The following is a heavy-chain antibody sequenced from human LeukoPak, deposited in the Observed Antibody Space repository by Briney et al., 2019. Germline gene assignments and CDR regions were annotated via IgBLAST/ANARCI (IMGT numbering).Heavy chain of an antibody. J-gene: IGHJ4*02. CDR2: IKQDGSEK. D-gene: IGHD3-3*01. V-gene: IGHV3-7*01. CDR3: ARARSGRITIFGVGFDY. CDR1: GFTFSSYW. Sequence: GGSLRLSCAASGFTFSSYWMSWVRQAPGEGLEWVANIKQDGSEKYYVDSVKGRFTISRDNAKNSLYLQMNSLRAEDTAVYYCARARSGRITIFGVGFDYWGQGTLVTVSS.